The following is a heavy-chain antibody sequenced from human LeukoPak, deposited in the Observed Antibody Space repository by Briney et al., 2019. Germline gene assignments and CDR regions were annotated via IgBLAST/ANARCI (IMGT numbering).Heavy chain of an antibody. CDR2: IYHSGST. Sequence: KTSETLSLTCNVSGASVSSGSYYWSWIRQPPGKGLEWIGYIYHSGSTDYNPSLKSRVTISVDTSQNHFSLKLSSVTAADTAVYYCARSSRGTSDYYGMDVWGQGTTVTVSS. CDR1: GASVSSGSYY. V-gene: IGHV4-61*03. J-gene: IGHJ6*02. CDR3: ARSSRGTSDYYGMDV. D-gene: IGHD1-1*01.